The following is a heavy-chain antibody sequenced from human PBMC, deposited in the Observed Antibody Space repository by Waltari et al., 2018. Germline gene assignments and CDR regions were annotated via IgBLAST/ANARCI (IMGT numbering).Heavy chain of an antibody. CDR2: ISPHSGDT. Sequence: VQSGAELKKPGATVKVSCTTSGYSLIGVYLQWVRQAPGQGLEWMGWISPHSGDTNYAQKFQGRVTMTRDTSINTVYMELTSLRSDDTAVYYCARDYPSTVEEDFDYWGQGTRVTVSS. V-gene: IGHV1-2*02. CDR3: ARDYPSTVEEDFDY. J-gene: IGHJ4*02. D-gene: IGHD4-17*01. CDR1: GYSLIGVY.